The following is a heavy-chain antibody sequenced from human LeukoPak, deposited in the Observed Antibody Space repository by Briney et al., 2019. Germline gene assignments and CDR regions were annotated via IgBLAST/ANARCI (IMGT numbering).Heavy chain of an antibody. D-gene: IGHD4-17*01. Sequence: GGSLRLSCAASGFTFSNYAMSWVRQAPGKGLEWVSVISDSGGTTCYADSVKGRFTVSRDNSKNTLYLQMNSLTAEDTAVYYCAKEAYGDYVYYYYGMDVWGQGTTVTVSS. CDR3: AKEAYGDYVYYYYGMDV. J-gene: IGHJ6*02. CDR1: GFTFSNYA. V-gene: IGHV3-23*01. CDR2: ISDSGGTT.